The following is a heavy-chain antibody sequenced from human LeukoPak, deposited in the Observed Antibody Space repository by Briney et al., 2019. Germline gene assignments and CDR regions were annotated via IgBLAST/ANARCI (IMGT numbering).Heavy chain of an antibody. Sequence: GGSLRLSCEASGLTFISYGMSWVRQAPGKGLQWVSAITGGGGTTYYADSVKGRFTISRDNSKNMLYLQMNSLRAEDTAVYYCAKMQGYFDYWGQGTLVPVSS. J-gene: IGHJ4*02. CDR3: AKMQGYFDY. V-gene: IGHV3-23*01. CDR1: GLTFISYG. CDR2: ITGGGGTT.